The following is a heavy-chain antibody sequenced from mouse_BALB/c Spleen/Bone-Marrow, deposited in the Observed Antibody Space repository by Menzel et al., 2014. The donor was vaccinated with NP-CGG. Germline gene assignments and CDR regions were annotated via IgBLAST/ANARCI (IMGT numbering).Heavy chain of an antibody. CDR3: ARDLSYSGFDY. J-gene: IGHJ2*01. Sequence: QVQLQQPGPGLVAPSQSLSITCTVSGFSLTDYGVNWVRQPPGKNLEWLGMIWGDGSTDYNSALKSRLSISKDNSQSQVFSKMSTLKTDDTARYYCARDLSYSGFDYWGQGTTLTHSS. CDR2: IWGDGST. CDR1: GFSLTDYG. D-gene: IGHD1-1*01. V-gene: IGHV2-6-7*01.